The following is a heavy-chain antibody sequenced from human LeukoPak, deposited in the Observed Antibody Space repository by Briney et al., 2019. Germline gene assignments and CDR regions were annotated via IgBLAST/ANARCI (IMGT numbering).Heavy chain of an antibody. CDR2: IYYSGST. J-gene: IGHJ5*02. V-gene: IGHV4-39*07. Sequence: SETLSLTCTVSGGSISSSSYYWGWIRQPPGKGLEWIGSIYYSGSTYYNPSLKSRVAISVDTSKNQFSLKLSSVTAADTAVYYCARDLYDSSGYYFLDWFDPWGQGTLVTVSS. CDR3: ARDLYDSSGYYFLDWFDP. D-gene: IGHD3-22*01. CDR1: GGSISSSSYY.